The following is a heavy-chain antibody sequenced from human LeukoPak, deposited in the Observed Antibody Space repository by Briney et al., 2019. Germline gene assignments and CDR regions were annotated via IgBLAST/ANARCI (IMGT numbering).Heavy chain of an antibody. CDR3: ARGKSASGSYYDLVYFDY. D-gene: IGHD3-10*01. CDR1: GFTLATYR. Sequence: GGSLRLSCVASGFTLATYRMYWVRQHPGKGLVWVSRINSDGRNAVYADSVKGRFTFSRDIATNTLFLQMNSVRVEDTAVYHCARGKSASGSYYDLVYFDYWGQGTLVTVSS. J-gene: IGHJ4*02. V-gene: IGHV3-74*01. CDR2: INSDGRNA.